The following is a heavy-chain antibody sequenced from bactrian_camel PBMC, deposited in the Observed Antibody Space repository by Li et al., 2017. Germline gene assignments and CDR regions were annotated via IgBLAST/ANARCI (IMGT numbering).Heavy chain of an antibody. D-gene: IGHD4*01. V-gene: IGHV3S55*01. Sequence: HVQLVESGGGSVRAGGSLTLSCTVSGFTIDDSDMGWYKKEAGRECKLVATLSSRGRAYYADFVKGRFTISQDTAKNTFYLQINSLQPDDAAVYYCAAQTTAGRYTDYITNRRRCDQYGMDYWSKGTQVTVS. J-gene: IGHJ7*01. CDR2: LSSRGRA. CDR1: GFTIDDSD.